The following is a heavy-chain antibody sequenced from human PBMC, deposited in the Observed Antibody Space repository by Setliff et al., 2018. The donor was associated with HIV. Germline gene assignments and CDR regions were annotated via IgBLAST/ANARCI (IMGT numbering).Heavy chain of an antibody. D-gene: IGHD5-18*01. V-gene: IGHV4-59*01. CDR3: ARGSRGYSYAYYYYYMDV. Sequence: SETLSLTCSVSGVSINTYYWSWIRQPPGKGLEWFGYIYNGGNTNYNPSLESRVSMSLDTSKNQFSLKLTSVTAADTAAYYCARGSRGYSYAYYYYYMDVWGKGTTVTVSS. J-gene: IGHJ6*03. CDR1: GVSINTYY. CDR2: IYNGGNT.